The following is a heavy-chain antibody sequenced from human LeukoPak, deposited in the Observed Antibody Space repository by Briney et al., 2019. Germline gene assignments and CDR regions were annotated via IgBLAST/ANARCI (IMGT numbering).Heavy chain of an antibody. CDR2: FDPEDGET. CDR3: ATLGIAVAGFDY. J-gene: IGHJ4*02. CDR1: GYTFTNYN. Sequence: ASVKVSCKASGYTFTNYNIHWVRQAPGKGLEWMGGFDPEDGETIYAQKFQGRVTMTEDTSTDTAYMELSSLRSEDTAVYYCATLGIAVAGFDYWGQGTLVTVSS. V-gene: IGHV1-24*01. D-gene: IGHD6-19*01.